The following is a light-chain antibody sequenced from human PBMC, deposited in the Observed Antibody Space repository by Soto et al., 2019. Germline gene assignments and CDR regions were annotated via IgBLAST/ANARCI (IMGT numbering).Light chain of an antibody. Sequence: QSVLTQPASVSGSPGQSITISCTGTSGNIGSYNRVSWYQQHPGKAPKLIIYEVTDRPSGVSNRFSGSKSGNTASLTISGLQAEDEAEYYCRSYTNSLTRAFVFGTGTKLTVL. CDR2: EVT. V-gene: IGLV2-14*01. CDR1: SGNIGSYNR. CDR3: RSYTNSLTRAFV. J-gene: IGLJ1*01.